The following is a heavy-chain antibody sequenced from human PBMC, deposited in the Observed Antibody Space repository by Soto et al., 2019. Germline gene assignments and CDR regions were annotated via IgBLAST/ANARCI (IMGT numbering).Heavy chain of an antibody. CDR2: ISGSGGST. V-gene: IGHV3-23*01. CDR1: GGSFSGYS. J-gene: IGHJ4*02. Sequence: PSETLSLTCAVYGGSFSGYSWSWVRQSPGKGLEWVSAISGSGGSTYYADSVKGRFTISRDNSKNTLYLQMNSLRAEDTAVYYCAKDLARPFDYWGQGTLVTVSS. D-gene: IGHD3-16*01. CDR3: AKDLARPFDY.